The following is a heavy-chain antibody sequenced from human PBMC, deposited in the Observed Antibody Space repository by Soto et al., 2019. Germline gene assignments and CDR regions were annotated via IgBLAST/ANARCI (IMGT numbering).Heavy chain of an antibody. D-gene: IGHD1-1*01. V-gene: IGHV3-23*01. CDR3: AKDKPGTTSFDY. CDR2: ISDRGATT. CDR1: GFTISSNA. Sequence: PGGSLRLSCAASGFTISSNAMYWVRQAPGKGLEWVSAISDRGATTHYADSVKGRFTISRDTSKNTLYLQLNTLRADDTAVYYCAKDKPGTTSFDYWGQGTLVTVPQ. J-gene: IGHJ4*02.